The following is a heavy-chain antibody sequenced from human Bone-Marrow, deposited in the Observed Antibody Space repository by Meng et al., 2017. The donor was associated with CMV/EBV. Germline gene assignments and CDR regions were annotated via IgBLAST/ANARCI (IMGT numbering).Heavy chain of an antibody. CDR3: ARDVRYQLLYGIDY. CDR1: GFPFSSYA. J-gene: IGHJ4*02. D-gene: IGHD2-2*02. CDR2: ISYDGSNK. V-gene: IGHV3-30*04. Sequence: GESLQISCAASGFPFSSYAMHWVRQAPGKGLEGVAVISYDGSNKYYADSVKGRFTISRDNTKNTLYLEMNSLSAEDTAVYYCARDVRYQLLYGIDYWGQGTLVTVSS.